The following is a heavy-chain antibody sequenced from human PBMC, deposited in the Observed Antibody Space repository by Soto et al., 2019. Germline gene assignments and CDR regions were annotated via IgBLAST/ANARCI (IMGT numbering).Heavy chain of an antibody. V-gene: IGHV4-59*01. CDR2: INYRGST. Sequence: SETLSLTCTVSGGSISSDYWNWIRQPPGKRLEWIGYINYRGSTKYNPSLKSRVTISVDTSKNQFSLRLRSVTAADTAVYYCARGGAEAGGSDYYGLDVWGQGTTVTSP. D-gene: IGHD3-10*01. J-gene: IGHJ6*02. CDR1: GGSISSDY. CDR3: ARGGAEAGGSDYYGLDV.